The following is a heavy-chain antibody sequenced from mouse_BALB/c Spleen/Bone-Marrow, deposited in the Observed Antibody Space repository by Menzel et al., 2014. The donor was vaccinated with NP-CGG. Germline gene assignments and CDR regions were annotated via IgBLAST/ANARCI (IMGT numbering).Heavy chain of an antibody. D-gene: IGHD2-4*01. V-gene: IGHV1-69*01. CDR1: GYAFTDRW. CDR3: ARGGDDFSLDY. Sequence: VQLQQSGTELVMPGASVKMSCKASGYAFTDRWIHWVKQRPGQGLEWIGAIDTSDSYTNYNQKFKGKATLTVDESSSTAYIHLSSLTSEDSAVYYCARGGDDFSLDYWGQRTSVTVS. CDR2: IDTSDSYT. J-gene: IGHJ4*01.